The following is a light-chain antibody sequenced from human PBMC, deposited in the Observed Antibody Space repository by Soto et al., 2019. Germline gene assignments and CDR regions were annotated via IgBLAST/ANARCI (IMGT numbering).Light chain of an antibody. V-gene: IGKV3D-7*01. CDR1: QSVSSSY. Sequence: EIVLTQSPGTLSLSPGERATLSCRASQSVSSSYLAWYQQKPGQAPRLLIYGASTRATGIPARFSGRKSGTQFTLTIDSLQPEDFATYYCQQVKTYPRTFGGGTKVDI. CDR2: GAS. J-gene: IGKJ4*01. CDR3: QQVKTYPRT.